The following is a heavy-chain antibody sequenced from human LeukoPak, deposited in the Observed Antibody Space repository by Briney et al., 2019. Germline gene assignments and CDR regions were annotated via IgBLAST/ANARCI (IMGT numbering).Heavy chain of an antibody. Sequence: SETLSLTCTVSGGSISSGSYYWSWIRQPAGKGLEWIGRIYTSGSTNYNPSLKSRVTISVDTSKNQFSLKLSPVTAADTAVYYCARDRSLKSDSSLYNWFDPWGQGTLVTVSS. D-gene: IGHD6-19*01. CDR3: ARDRSLKSDSSLYNWFDP. J-gene: IGHJ5*02. CDR1: GGSISSGSYY. CDR2: IYTSGST. V-gene: IGHV4-61*02.